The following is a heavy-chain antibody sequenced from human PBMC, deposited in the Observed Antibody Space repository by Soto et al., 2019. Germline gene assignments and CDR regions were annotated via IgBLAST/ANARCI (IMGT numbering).Heavy chain of an antibody. J-gene: IGHJ5*02. V-gene: IGHV4-39*01. CDR1: CASISSSCFF. D-gene: IGHD2-21*02. Sequence: PSDSLSPTCSISCASISSSCFFWGWIRQPPGKGLEWIGSIYYSGSTYYNPSLKSRVTVSVDTSKNQFSLKLSSVTAADTAVYYCARHPSDFWFDPWGQG. CDR2: IYYSGST. CDR3: ARHPSDFWFDP.